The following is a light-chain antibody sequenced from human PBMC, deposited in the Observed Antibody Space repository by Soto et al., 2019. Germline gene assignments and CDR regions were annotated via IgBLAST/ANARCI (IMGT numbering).Light chain of an antibody. J-gene: IGKJ4*01. CDR1: QSVSSY. CDR2: DAS. V-gene: IGKV3-11*01. CDR3: QQRSNWPPLT. Sequence: EIVLTQSPATLSLSPVERATLSCRASQSVSSYLAWYQQKPGQAPRLLIYDASNRATGIPARFSGSGSGTDFTLTISNLEPEDFAVYYCQQRSNWPPLTFGGGTKVDIK.